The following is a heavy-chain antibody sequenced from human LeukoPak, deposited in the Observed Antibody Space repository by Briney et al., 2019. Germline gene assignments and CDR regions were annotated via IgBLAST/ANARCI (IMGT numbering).Heavy chain of an antibody. CDR2: ISTSSSTYI. Sequence: PGGSLRLSCAASGFIFSSHGMNWVRQAPGKGLEWVSSISTSSSTYIYYADSVKGRFTISRDNAKNSLYLQMNSLRVEDTAVYYCARDMSSGWYSNFDYWGQGTLVTVSS. CDR3: ARDMSSGWYSNFDY. CDR1: GFIFSSHG. D-gene: IGHD6-19*01. V-gene: IGHV3-21*01. J-gene: IGHJ4*02.